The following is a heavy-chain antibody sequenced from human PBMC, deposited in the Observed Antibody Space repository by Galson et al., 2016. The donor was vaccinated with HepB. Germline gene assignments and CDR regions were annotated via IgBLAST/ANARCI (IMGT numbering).Heavy chain of an antibody. D-gene: IGHD3-10*01. CDR2: IRPSIGTA. CDR3: ARGNFGAQNAFFDY. J-gene: IGHJ4*02. V-gene: IGHV1-69*13. CDR1: EGTFSNYV. Sequence: SVKVSCKASEGTFSNYVIHWVRQAPGQGLEWVGGIRPSIGTAHYTQKFQGRVTLTANSAYMELGSLTPEDTAVYYCARGNFGAQNAFFDYWGQGTLVTVSS.